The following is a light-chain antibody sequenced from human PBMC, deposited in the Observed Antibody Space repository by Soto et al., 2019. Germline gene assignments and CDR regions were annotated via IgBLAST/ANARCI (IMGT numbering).Light chain of an antibody. CDR3: SSYTSSISNYV. J-gene: IGLJ1*01. Sequence: QSVLTQPASVSGSPGQSITISCTGTITDIGAYNYVSWYQQHPGKAPKLLIYGVSSRPSGVSNRFSGSKSGNAAYLTISGLQADDEAEYYCSSYTSSISNYVLRRGPKLT. V-gene: IGLV2-14*01. CDR2: GVS. CDR1: ITDIGAYNY.